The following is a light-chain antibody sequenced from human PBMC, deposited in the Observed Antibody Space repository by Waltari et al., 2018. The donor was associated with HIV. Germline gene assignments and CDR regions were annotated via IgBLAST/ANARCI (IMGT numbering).Light chain of an antibody. Sequence: DIVMTQSPDSLAVSLGETVSIHCKSSRTVLYSSDIKNYLAWYQHKPGQAPRVLISWASTRAVMVPSSIPALGVPERFSGSGSGTNFSLTISGLQEDDVAIYYCQQYFSLPPTFGGGTRVERK. V-gene: IGKV4-1*01. CDR2: WAS. CDR1: RTVLYSSDIKNY. J-gene: IGKJ4*01. CDR3: QQYFSLPPT.